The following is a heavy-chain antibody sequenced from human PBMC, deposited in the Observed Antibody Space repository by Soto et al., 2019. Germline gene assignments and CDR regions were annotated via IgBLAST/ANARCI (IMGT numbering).Heavy chain of an antibody. Sequence: ASVKVSCKASGYTFTSYGISWVRQAPGQGLEWMGWISAYNGNTNYAQKLQGRVTMTTDTSTSTAYMELRSPRSDDTAVYYCARRVVIPYYYYGMDVWGQGTTVTVSS. V-gene: IGHV1-18*01. CDR2: ISAYNGNT. J-gene: IGHJ6*02. CDR1: GYTFTSYG. CDR3: ARRVVIPYYYYGMDV. D-gene: IGHD3-22*01.